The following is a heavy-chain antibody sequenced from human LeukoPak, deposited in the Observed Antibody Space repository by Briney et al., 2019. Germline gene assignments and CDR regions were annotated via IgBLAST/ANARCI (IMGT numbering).Heavy chain of an antibody. CDR3: ARSPEGDWFDP. D-gene: IGHD1-14*01. Sequence: ASVKVPCKASGYTFTSYGISGVRQAPGQGLEWMGWISAYNGNTNYAQKLQGRVTMTTDTSTSTAYMELRSLRSDDTAVCYCARSPEGDWFDPWGQGTLVTVSS. CDR2: ISAYNGNT. J-gene: IGHJ5*02. V-gene: IGHV1-18*01. CDR1: GYTFTSYG.